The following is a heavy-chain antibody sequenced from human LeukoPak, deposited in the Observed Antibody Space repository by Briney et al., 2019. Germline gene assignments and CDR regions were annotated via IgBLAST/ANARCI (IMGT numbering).Heavy chain of an antibody. CDR3: ARVLAVSIFGVETITFGGYYYGMDV. V-gene: IGHV1-8*01. J-gene: IGHJ6*02. D-gene: IGHD3-3*01. Sequence: ASVKVSCKASGYTFTSYDINWVRQATGQGLEWMGWMNPNSGNTGYARKFQGRVTMTRNTSISTAYMELSSLRSEDTAVYYCARVLAVSIFGVETITFGGYYYGMDVWGQGTTVTVSS. CDR1: GYTFTSYD. CDR2: MNPNSGNT.